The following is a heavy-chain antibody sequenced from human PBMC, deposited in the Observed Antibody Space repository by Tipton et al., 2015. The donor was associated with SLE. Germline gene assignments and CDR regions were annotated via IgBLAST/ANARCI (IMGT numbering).Heavy chain of an antibody. CDR1: GGSINNFH. J-gene: IGHJ4*02. V-gene: IGHV4-59*12. D-gene: IGHD3-22*01. CDR2: IYDNGST. CDR3: ARDEYRYDATGYHLLGHFDF. Sequence: TLSLTCTVSGGSINNFHWSWIRQPPGKGLEWIGDIYDNGSTDYNPSLKSRVTISLDTSKNQFSLKLSSVTAADTAVYYCARDEYRYDATGYHLLGHFDFWGQGTLVTVSS.